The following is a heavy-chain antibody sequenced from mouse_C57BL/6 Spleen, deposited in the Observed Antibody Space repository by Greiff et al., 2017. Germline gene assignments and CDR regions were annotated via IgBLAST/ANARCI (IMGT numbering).Heavy chain of an antibody. CDR3: ARPSRTAYYFDY. CDR1: GYAFTNYL. Sequence: QVQLQQSGAELVRPGTSVKVSCKASGYAFTNYLIEWVKQRPGQGLEWIGVINPGSGGTNYNEKFKGKATLTADKSSSTAYMQLSSLTSEDSAVYCCARPSRTAYYFDYWGQGTTLTVSA. V-gene: IGHV1-54*01. CDR2: INPGSGGT. J-gene: IGHJ2*01.